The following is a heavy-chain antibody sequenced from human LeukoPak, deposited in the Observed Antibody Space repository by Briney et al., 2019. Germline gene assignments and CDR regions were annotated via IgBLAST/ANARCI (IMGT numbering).Heavy chain of an antibody. CDR1: GSTVSSNH. V-gene: IGHV3-66*01. D-gene: IGHD7-27*01. CDR2: IYSGGTI. Sequence: GGSLKLSCAASGSTVSSNHMSWVRQAPGKGLEWVSVIYSGGTIYYADSVKGRFTISRDNSKNTVYLEMNSLRAEDTAVYYCARDGENHYYDYWGQGTLVTVST. J-gene: IGHJ4*02. CDR3: ARDGENHYYDY.